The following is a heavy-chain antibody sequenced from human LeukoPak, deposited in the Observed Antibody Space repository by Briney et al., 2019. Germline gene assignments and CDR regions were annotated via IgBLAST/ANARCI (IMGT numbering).Heavy chain of an antibody. Sequence: GRSLRLSCAASGFTFDDYAMHWVRQAPGKGLEWVSGISWNSGSIGYADSVKGRFTISRDNAKNSLYLQMNSLRAEDTAVYYCAKDQGPMIVVVKFYYGMDVWGQGTTVTVSS. J-gene: IGHJ6*02. D-gene: IGHD3-22*01. CDR2: ISWNSGSI. CDR1: GFTFDDYA. V-gene: IGHV3-9*01. CDR3: AKDQGPMIVVVKFYYGMDV.